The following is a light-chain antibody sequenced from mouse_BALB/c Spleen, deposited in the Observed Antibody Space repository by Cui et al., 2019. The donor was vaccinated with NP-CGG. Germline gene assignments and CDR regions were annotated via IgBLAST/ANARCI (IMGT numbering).Light chain of an antibody. J-gene: IGLJ1*01. V-gene: IGLV1*01. Sequence: QAVLPQKLPLTTSPGETVTLTCRSSIGTVTTNNYANWVQEKPDHLFTGLIGGTNNRPPGVPARFSGSLIGDKAALTITGAQTEDEAIYFCALWYSNHWVFGGGTKLTVL. CDR1: IGTVTTNNY. CDR3: ALWYSNHWV. CDR2: GTN.